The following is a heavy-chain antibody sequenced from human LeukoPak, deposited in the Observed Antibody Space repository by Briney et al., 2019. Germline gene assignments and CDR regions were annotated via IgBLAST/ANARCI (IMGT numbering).Heavy chain of an antibody. Sequence: SETLSSPALSMVGPSVVTTGAGSASPQGRGWSGLGEINHSGSINYNPSLKSRVTISVDTSKNQFSLKLSSVTAADTAVYYCAREVVQAAAGIWEGDDAFDIWGQGTMVTVSS. J-gene: IGHJ3*02. CDR1: VGPSVVTT. D-gene: IGHD6-13*01. CDR3: AREVVQAAAGIWEGDDAFDI. V-gene: IGHV4-34*01. CDR2: INHSGSI.